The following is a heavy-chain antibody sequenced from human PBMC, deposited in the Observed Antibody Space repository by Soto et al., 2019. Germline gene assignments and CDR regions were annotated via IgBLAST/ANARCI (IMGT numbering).Heavy chain of an antibody. CDR2: IYSGGST. CDR3: TRGPYGTGGDYYYGMDV. D-gene: IGHD3-10*01. Sequence: PGGSLRLSCAASGFTFSSYAMHWVRQAPGEGLEWVSVIYSGGSTFYADSVKGRFTISRDSSKSTLYLQMNSLRAEDTAVYYCTRGPYGTGGDYYYGMDVWGQGTTVTVSS. J-gene: IGHJ6*02. V-gene: IGHV3-53*05. CDR1: GFTFSSYA.